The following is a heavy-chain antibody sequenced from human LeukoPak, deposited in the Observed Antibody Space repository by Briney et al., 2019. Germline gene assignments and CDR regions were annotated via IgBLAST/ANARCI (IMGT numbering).Heavy chain of an antibody. CDR3: ARGIYGSGSSMDV. J-gene: IGHJ6*04. CDR1: GFTFSDYR. D-gene: IGHD3-10*01. Sequence: GGSLRLSCAASGFTFSDYRMNWVRQAPGKGLEWISYISNDLSTIHYAASVKGRFTISRDNARNSLYLQMDSLRAEDTAAYFCARGIYGSGSSMDVWGKGTTVTVSS. V-gene: IGHV3-48*04. CDR2: ISNDLSTI.